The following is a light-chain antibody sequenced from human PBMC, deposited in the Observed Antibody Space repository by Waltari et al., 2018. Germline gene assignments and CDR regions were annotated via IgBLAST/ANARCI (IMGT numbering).Light chain of an antibody. CDR3: HVWHPDVDPGV. CDR2: YDS. V-gene: IGLV3-21*04. J-gene: IGLJ1*01. CDR1: HIAPYT. Sequence: SYVVTQPPSVSVAPGEPATTTCGGNHIAPYTVPWYQQKAGQAPVLVIFYDSDRPSGIPERFSGSNSGNTATLTISRVEAGDEASYYCHVWHPDVDPGVFGTGTEVTVL.